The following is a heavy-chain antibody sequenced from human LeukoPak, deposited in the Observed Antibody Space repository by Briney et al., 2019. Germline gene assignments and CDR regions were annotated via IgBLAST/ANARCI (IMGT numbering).Heavy chain of an antibody. CDR2: IYYSGNT. D-gene: IGHD3-10*02. Sequence: SETLSLTCTVSGVSISSSNSYWGWIRQPPGKGLEWIGSIYYSGNTYYNASLKSQVSISIDTSKNQFSLKLTSVTAADTAVYYCAELGITMIGGVWGKGTTVTISS. CDR1: GVSISSSNSY. V-gene: IGHV4-39*01. J-gene: IGHJ6*04. CDR3: AELGITMIGGV.